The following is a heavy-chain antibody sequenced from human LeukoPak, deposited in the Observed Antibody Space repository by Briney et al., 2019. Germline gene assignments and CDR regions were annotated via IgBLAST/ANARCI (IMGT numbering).Heavy chain of an antibody. V-gene: IGHV4-31*03. D-gene: IGHD4-23*01. CDR1: GGSISSGGYY. J-gene: IGHJ6*03. CDR3: ARARDYGGNWHYCYYMDV. Sequence: SETLSLTCTVSGGSISSGGYYWSWIRQHPGKGLEWIGYIYYSGSTYYNPSLKSRVTISVDTSKNQFSLKLSSVTAADTAVYYCARARDYGGNWHYCYYMDVWGKGTTVTVSS. CDR2: IYYSGST.